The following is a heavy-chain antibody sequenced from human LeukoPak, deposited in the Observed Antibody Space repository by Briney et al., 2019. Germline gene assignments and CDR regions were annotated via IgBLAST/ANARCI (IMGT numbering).Heavy chain of an antibody. V-gene: IGHV5-51*01. Sequence: GESLRISCKGSGYSFTTYWIGWVRQMPGKGLEWMGIIYPGDSDIRYSPSFQGQVTISADKSISTAYLQWSSLKASDTAMYYCARQRVNWGLVNDYWGQGTLVTVSS. J-gene: IGHJ4*02. CDR3: ARQRVNWGLVNDY. CDR2: IYPGDSDI. D-gene: IGHD7-27*01. CDR1: GYSFTTYW.